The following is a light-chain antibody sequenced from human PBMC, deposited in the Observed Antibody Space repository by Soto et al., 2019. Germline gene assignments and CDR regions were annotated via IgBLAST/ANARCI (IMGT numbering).Light chain of an antibody. CDR2: AAS. CDR1: QGITTY. V-gene: IGKV1-9*01. Sequence: IQLTQSPSSLPASVGDRVTITCRASQGITTYLAWYQQKPGKAPKLLIYAASALQSGVPSRFSGSGSGTDFTLTISSLQPEDFATYYCQQYDSYSTFGQGTRVEIK. CDR3: QQYDSYST. J-gene: IGKJ1*01.